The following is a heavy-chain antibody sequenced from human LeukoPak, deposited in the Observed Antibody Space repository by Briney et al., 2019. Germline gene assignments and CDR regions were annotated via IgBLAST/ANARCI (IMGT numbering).Heavy chain of an antibody. D-gene: IGHD6-6*01. CDR3: ARGIPRGGYIAARLLEGEPYYYYGMDV. CDR1: GGTFSNYA. Sequence: ASVKVSCKASGGTFSNYAINWVRQAPGQGLEWMGGIIPIFGTANYAQKFQGRVTITADESTSTAYMELSSLRSEDTAVYYCARGIPRGGYIAARLLEGEPYYYYGMDVWGQGTTVTVSS. J-gene: IGHJ6*02. V-gene: IGHV1-69*13. CDR2: IIPIFGTA.